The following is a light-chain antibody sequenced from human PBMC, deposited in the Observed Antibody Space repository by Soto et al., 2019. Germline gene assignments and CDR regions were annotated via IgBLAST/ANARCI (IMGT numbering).Light chain of an antibody. CDR2: VAS. CDR3: QHYNSYSEA. CDR1: QGISSW. Sequence: DIQMTQSPSSVSASVGDRVTITCRASQGISSWLAWYQQKPGKAPKLLIYVASSLESGVPSRFSGSGSGTEFTLTISSLQPDDFATYYCQHYNSYSEAFGQGTKVDIK. V-gene: IGKV1-5*01. J-gene: IGKJ1*01.